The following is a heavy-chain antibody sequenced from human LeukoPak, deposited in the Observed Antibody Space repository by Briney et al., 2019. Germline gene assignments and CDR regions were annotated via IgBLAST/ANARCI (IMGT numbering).Heavy chain of an antibody. D-gene: IGHD3-22*01. CDR2: ISSGSSYI. Sequence: GGSLRLSCAASGFSFRTYSMNWVRQAPGKGLEWISSISSGSSYIYYADSVKGRFTISRDNAKNSLYLQMNSLRAEDTAVYYCARETMTYYMDVWGKGTTVTVSS. J-gene: IGHJ6*03. CDR1: GFSFRTYS. CDR3: ARETMTYYMDV. V-gene: IGHV3-21*01.